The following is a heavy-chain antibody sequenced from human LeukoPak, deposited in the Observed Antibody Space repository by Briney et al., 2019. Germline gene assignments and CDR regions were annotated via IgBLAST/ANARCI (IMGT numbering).Heavy chain of an antibody. V-gene: IGHV3-7*05. D-gene: IGHD3-22*01. CDR2: IKEDGSEK. CDR3: ARDSSGYDDY. J-gene: IGHJ4*02. CDR1: GFTFSSYW. Sequence: PGGSLRLSCAASGFTFSSYWMSWVRQAPGKGLERVANIKEDGSEKYFVDSVKGRFTISRDNAKNSLYLQMNSLRAEDTAVYYCARDSSGYDDYWGQGTLVTVSS.